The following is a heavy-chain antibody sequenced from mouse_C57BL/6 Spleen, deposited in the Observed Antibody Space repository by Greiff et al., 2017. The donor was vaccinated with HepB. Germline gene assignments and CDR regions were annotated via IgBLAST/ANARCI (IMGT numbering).Heavy chain of an antibody. Sequence: QVQLKQPGAELVMPGASVKLSCKASGYTFTSYWMHWVKQRPGQGLEWIGEIDPSDSYTNYNQKFKGKSTLTVDKSSSTAYMQLSSLTSEDSAVYYCARGELGPFFDYWGQGTTLTVSS. CDR3: ARGELGPFFDY. J-gene: IGHJ2*01. D-gene: IGHD4-1*01. CDR2: IDPSDSYT. CDR1: GYTFTSYW. V-gene: IGHV1-69*01.